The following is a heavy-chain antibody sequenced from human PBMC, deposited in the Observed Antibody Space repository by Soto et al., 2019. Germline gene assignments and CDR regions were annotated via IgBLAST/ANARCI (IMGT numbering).Heavy chain of an antibody. CDR3: ASLIAVAGNFYY. V-gene: IGHV3-21*01. CDR2: ISSSSSYI. J-gene: IGHJ4*02. Sequence: GGSLRLSCAASGFTFSSYSMNWVRQAPGKGLEWVSSISSSSSYIYYADSVKGRFTISRDNAKNSLYLQMNSLRAEDTAVYYCASLIAVAGNFYYWGQGTLVTVSS. CDR1: GFTFSSYS. D-gene: IGHD6-19*01.